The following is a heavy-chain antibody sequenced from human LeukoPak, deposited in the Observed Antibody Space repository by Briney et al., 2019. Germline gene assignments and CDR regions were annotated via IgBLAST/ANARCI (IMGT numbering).Heavy chain of an antibody. Sequence: PSETLSLTCTVSGGSISSYYWSWIRQPPGKGLEWIGEINHSGSTNYNPSLKSRVTISVDTSKNQFSLKLSSVTAADTAMYYCARRSSYGYGYGYWGRGTLVTVSS. CDR2: INHSGST. D-gene: IGHD5-18*01. CDR3: ARRSSYGYGYGY. J-gene: IGHJ4*02. V-gene: IGHV4-34*01. CDR1: GGSISSYY.